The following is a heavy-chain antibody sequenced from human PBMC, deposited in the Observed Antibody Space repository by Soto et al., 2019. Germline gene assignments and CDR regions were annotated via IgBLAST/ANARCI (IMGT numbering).Heavy chain of an antibody. Sequence: GXSVKFSCKGSGGSFSSYAIRWVRQAPGQGLEWMGGIIPIFGTANYAQKFQGRVTITADESTSTAYMELSSLRSEDTAVYYCARDREYSSGWYPPGDYWGQGSLVTVSS. CDR3: ARDREYSSGWYPPGDY. CDR1: GGSFSSYA. J-gene: IGHJ4*02. D-gene: IGHD6-19*01. CDR2: IIPIFGTA. V-gene: IGHV1-69*13.